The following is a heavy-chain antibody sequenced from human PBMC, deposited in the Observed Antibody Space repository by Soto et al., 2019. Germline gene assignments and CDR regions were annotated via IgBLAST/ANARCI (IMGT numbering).Heavy chain of an antibody. Sequence: QVQLVESGGDVGQPGRSLRLSCAASGFTFSHYAMHWVRQAPGKGLEWVALMSYDGSNEYYADSVKCRFTISRDNSKNTLYLQMNSLRAEDTAVYYCAKDGSHNFDYWGQGTLVIVSS. CDR3: AKDGSHNFDY. V-gene: IGHV3-30*18. J-gene: IGHJ4*02. CDR2: MSYDGSNE. CDR1: GFTFSHYA. D-gene: IGHD1-26*01.